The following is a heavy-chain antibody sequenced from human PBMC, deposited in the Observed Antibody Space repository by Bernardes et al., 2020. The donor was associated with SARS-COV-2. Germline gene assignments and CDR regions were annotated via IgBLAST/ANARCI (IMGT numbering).Heavy chain of an antibody. D-gene: IGHD5-12*01. CDR2: IYPGDSDT. Sequence: ESLKISCKGSGYSFTSYWIGWVRQMPGKGLEWMGIIYPGDSDTRYSPSFQGQVTISADKSISTAYLQWSSLKASDTAMYYCARRAFGGYDFYGMDVWGQGTTVTVSS. CDR1: GYSFTSYW. J-gene: IGHJ6*02. V-gene: IGHV5-51*01. CDR3: ARRAFGGYDFYGMDV.